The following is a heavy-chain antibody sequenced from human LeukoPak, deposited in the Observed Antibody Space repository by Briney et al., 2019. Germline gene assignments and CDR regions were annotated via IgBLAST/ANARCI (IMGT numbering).Heavy chain of an antibody. D-gene: IGHD5-18*01. V-gene: IGHV3-23*01. J-gene: IGHJ4*02. Sequence: GGSLRLSCEASGFTFSSYVMSWVRQAPGKGLEWASAISGSGGSTYYADSVKGRFTISRDNSKNTLYLQMNSLRAEDTVVYYSAKDWRRGYSDGFDYWGQGTLVTVSS. CDR3: AKDWRRGYSDGFDY. CDR1: GFTFSSYV. CDR2: ISGSGGST.